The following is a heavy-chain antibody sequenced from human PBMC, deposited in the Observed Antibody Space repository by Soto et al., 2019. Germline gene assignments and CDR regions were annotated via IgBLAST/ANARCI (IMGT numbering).Heavy chain of an antibody. J-gene: IGHJ4*02. CDR3: AKVGGYSHFDY. Sequence: PGGSLRLSCAASGFTFDDYAMHWVRQAPGKGLEWVSGISWNSGSIGYADSVKGRFTISRDNAKNSLYLQMNSLRAEDTALYYCAKVGGYSHFDYWGQGTLVTVS. CDR2: ISWNSGSI. D-gene: IGHD4-4*01. CDR1: GFTFDDYA. V-gene: IGHV3-9*01.